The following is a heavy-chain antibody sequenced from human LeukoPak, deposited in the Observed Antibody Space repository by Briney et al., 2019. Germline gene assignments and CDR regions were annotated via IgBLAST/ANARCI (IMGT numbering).Heavy chain of an antibody. Sequence: SETLSLTCTVSGGSISSSSYYWGWLRQPPGKGLEWIGSIYYSGSTNYNPSLKSRVTISVDTSKNQFSLKLSSVTAADTAVYYCARDYDSSGYYLSGFYYWGQGTLVTVSS. CDR1: GGSISSSSYY. J-gene: IGHJ4*02. CDR3: ARDYDSSGYYLSGFYY. CDR2: IYYSGST. D-gene: IGHD3-22*01. V-gene: IGHV4-39*07.